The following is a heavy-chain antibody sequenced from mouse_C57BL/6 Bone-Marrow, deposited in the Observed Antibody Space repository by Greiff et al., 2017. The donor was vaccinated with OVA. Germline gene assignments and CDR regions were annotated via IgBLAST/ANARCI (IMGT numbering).Heavy chain of an antibody. Sequence: QVQLQQPGPGLVQPSQSLSITGTVSGFSLTSYGVHWVRQSPGRGREWLGGLGSGGSTDYNAAFISRLSISKDNSKSQVFFKMNSLQADDTAIYYCARNSYGSSYDYWGQGTTLTVSS. CDR3: ARNSYGSSYDY. CDR1: GFSLTSYG. D-gene: IGHD1-1*01. CDR2: LGSGGST. V-gene: IGHV2-2*01. J-gene: IGHJ2*01.